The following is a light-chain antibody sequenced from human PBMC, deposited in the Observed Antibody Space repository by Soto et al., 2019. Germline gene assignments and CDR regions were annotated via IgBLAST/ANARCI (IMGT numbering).Light chain of an antibody. J-gene: IGKJ1*01. CDR1: QSVTSNY. Sequence: EIVLTQSPGTLSLSPGERATLSCRASQSVTSNYLALFQQKPGQAPRLLIYGASNRATGIPDRFSGSGSGTDFTLTISRLEPEDFAVYYCQQYGGLPRTFGQGTKVDIK. CDR3: QQYGGLPRT. CDR2: GAS. V-gene: IGKV3-20*01.